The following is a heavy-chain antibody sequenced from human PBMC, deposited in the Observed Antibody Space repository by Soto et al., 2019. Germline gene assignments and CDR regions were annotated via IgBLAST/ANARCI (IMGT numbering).Heavy chain of an antibody. J-gene: IGHJ5*02. Sequence: EVQLVESGGGLVQPGGSLRLSCAASGFTFGSYSMNWVRQAPGKGLEWVSYISSSSSTIYYADSVKGRFTISRDNAKNSLYLQMNSLRDEDTAVYYCAREWNPLNWFDPWGQGTLVTVSS. D-gene: IGHD1-1*01. CDR2: ISSSSSTI. V-gene: IGHV3-48*02. CDR1: GFTFGSYS. CDR3: AREWNPLNWFDP.